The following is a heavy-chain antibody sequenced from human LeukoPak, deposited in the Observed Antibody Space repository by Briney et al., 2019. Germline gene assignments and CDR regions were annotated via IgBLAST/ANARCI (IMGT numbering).Heavy chain of an antibody. CDR2: MSSSGSVI. J-gene: IGHJ4*02. Sequence: GGSLRLSCSASGVTFSDYYMSWIRQAPGKGLEWVSYMSSSGSVIYYAGSVKGRFTISRDNAKNSLYLQMNNLRVEDTAMYYCARSRSGQYWGQGTLVTVSS. CDR3: ARSRSGQY. D-gene: IGHD3-3*01. CDR1: GVTFSDYY. V-gene: IGHV3-11*01.